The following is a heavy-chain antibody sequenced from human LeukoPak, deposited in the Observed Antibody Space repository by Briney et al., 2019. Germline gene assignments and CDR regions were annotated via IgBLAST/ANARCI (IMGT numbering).Heavy chain of an antibody. CDR1: GFTFFSYD. CDR2: ISSSATTK. CDR3: AKALPSSWYFFDY. V-gene: IGHV3-48*03. J-gene: IGHJ4*02. Sequence: GGSLRLSCAASGFTFFSYDMYWARRAPGKGLEWVSYISSSATTKYYADSVKGRFTISRDNAKSSLYLQMNSLRADDTAVYYCAKALPSSWYFFDYWGQGTLVTVSS. D-gene: IGHD6-13*01.